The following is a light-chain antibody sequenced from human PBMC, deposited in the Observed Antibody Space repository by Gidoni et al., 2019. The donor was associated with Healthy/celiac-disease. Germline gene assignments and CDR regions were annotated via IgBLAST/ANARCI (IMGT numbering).Light chain of an antibody. V-gene: IGLV2-11*01. CDR1: SSEVGGYNY. CDR2: DVS. Sequence: QSALTQPRSVSVSPGPSVTISCTGTSSEVGGYNYVSWYQQHPGKAPKLMIYDVSKRPSGVPDRFSGSKSGNTASLTISGLQAEDEADYYCCSYAGSFVVFGGGTKLTVL. J-gene: IGLJ2*01. CDR3: CSYAGSFVV.